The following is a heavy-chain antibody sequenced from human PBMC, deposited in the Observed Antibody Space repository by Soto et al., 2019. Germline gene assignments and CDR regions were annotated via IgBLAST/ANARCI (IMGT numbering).Heavy chain of an antibody. CDR1: GYTFTSYG. CDR2: ISAYNGNT. Sequence: GASVKVSCKASGYTFTSYGISWGRQAPGQGLEWMGWISAYNGNTKYAQKLQGRVTMTKNKSTSTAHMGLRGLGSDGPAVYYCSRFEVGGGYYFDYGGQGTLVTVSS. J-gene: IGHJ4*02. CDR3: SRFEVGGGYYFDY. D-gene: IGHD3-16*01. V-gene: IGHV1-18*04.